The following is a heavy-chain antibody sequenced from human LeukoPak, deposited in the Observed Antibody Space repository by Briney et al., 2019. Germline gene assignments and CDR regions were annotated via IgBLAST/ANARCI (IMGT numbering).Heavy chain of an antibody. CDR3: AREVFGRENWFDP. V-gene: IGHV4-59*12. D-gene: IGHD3-3*01. CDR1: GGSISSYY. J-gene: IGHJ5*02. Sequence: PSETLSLTCTVSGGSISSYYWGWIRQPPGKGLEWIGYIYYSGSTNYNPSLKSRVTISVDTSKNQFSLKLSSVTAADTAVYYCAREVFGRENWFDPWGQGTLVTVSS. CDR2: IYYSGST.